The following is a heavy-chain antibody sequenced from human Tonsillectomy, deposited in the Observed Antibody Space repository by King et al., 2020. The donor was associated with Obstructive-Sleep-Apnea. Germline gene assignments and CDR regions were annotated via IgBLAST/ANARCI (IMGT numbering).Heavy chain of an antibody. D-gene: IGHD4-17*01. J-gene: IGHJ4*02. V-gene: IGHV3-7*01. Sequence: VQLVESGGGLVQPGGSLRLSCTVSGFTFSNYWMTWVRQAPGKGLEWGANIKQDGGEEYYVDSVKGRFTISRDNAKNSLYLQMNSLRAEDTAVYYCARDRPRDDYGDLHEVYWGQGSLVTVSS. CDR1: GFTFSNYW. CDR2: IKQDGGEE. CDR3: ARDRPRDDYGDLHEVY.